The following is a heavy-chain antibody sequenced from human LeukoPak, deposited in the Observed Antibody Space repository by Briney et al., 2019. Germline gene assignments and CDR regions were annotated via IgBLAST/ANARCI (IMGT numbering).Heavy chain of an antibody. D-gene: IGHD3-22*01. Sequence: SETLSLTCDVYGGSSWSWIRQPPGKGLEWIGEVNHSGATNIKSSLKSRVTISLDTSKNQFSLRLRSVAAADTAMYYCARVERPFFYDSRGSGYSYYFDSWGQGSLVTVSS. CDR3: ARVERPFFYDSRGSGYSYYFDS. V-gene: IGHV4-34*01. CDR1: GGSS. J-gene: IGHJ4*02. CDR2: VNHSGAT.